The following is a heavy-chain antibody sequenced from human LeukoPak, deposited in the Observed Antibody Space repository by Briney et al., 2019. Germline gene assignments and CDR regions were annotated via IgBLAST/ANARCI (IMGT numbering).Heavy chain of an antibody. V-gene: IGHV3-53*01. CDR1: GFTVSSNY. J-gene: IGHJ5*02. Sequence: GGSVRLSCAASGFTVSSNYMSWVRQAPGKGLEWVSLIYSGGSTYYADSVKGRFTISRDNSKNTLYLQMNSLRAEDAAIYYCARETYGSGVRFDPWGQGTLVTVSS. CDR2: IYSGGST. CDR3: ARETYGSGVRFDP. D-gene: IGHD3-10*01.